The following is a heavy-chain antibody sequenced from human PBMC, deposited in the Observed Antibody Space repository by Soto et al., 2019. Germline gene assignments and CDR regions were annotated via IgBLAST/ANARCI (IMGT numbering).Heavy chain of an antibody. CDR2: IWYDGSNK. J-gene: IGHJ4*02. D-gene: IGHD2-15*01. CDR1: GFTFSSYG. CDR3: AREYCSGGSCYSAFDY. V-gene: IGHV3-33*01. Sequence: GGSLRLSCAASGFTFSSYGMHWVRQAPGKGLEWVAVIWYDGSNKYYADSVKGRFTISRDNSKNTLYLQMNSLRAEDTAVYYCAREYCSGGSCYSAFDYWGQGTLVTVS.